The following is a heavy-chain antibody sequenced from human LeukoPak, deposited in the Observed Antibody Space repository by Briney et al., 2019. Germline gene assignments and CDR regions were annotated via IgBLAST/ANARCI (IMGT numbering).Heavy chain of an antibody. CDR2: INTNTGNP. J-gene: IGHJ1*01. D-gene: IGHD3-10*01. Sequence: ASVKVSCKASGYTFTSYAMNWVRQAPGQGLEWMGWINTNTGNPTYAQGFTGRFVFSLDTSVSTAYLQISSLKAEDTAVYYCARDIPYYYGSGSYQWYFQHWGQGTLVTVSS. CDR3: ARDIPYYYGSGSYQWYFQH. V-gene: IGHV7-4-1*02. CDR1: GYTFTSYA.